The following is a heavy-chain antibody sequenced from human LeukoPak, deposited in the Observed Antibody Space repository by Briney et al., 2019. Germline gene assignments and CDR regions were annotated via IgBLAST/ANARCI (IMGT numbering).Heavy chain of an antibody. J-gene: IGHJ4*02. V-gene: IGHV4-59*10. CDR3: ATYSSGWPFFDY. D-gene: IGHD6-19*01. Sequence: SETLSLTCTVSGGSISSYDWSWIRQPAGKGLEWIGRIYTTGNANYHPSLKSRVTMSVDTSKNQFSLKLSSVTAADTAMYYCATYSSGWPFFDYWGPGTLVTVSS. CDR1: GGSISSYD. CDR2: IYTTGNA.